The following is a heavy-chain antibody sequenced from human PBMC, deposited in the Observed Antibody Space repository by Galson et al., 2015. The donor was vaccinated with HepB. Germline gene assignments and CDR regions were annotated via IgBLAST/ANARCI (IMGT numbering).Heavy chain of an antibody. J-gene: IGHJ5*02. CDR3: ARDSWGSIVVVPRVRGGRFDP. CDR2: IYYSGST. Sequence: LTCTVSGGSISSSSYYWGWIRQPPGKGLEWIGSIYYSGSTYYNPSLKSRVTISVDTSKNQFSLKLSSVTAADTAVYYCARDSWGSIVVVPRVRGGRFDPWGQGTLVTVSS. CDR1: GGSISSSSYY. D-gene: IGHD2-2*01. V-gene: IGHV4-39*07.